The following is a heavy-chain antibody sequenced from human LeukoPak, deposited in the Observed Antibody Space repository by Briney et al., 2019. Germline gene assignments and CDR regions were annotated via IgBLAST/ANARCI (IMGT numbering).Heavy chain of an antibody. D-gene: IGHD6-13*01. CDR3: ARAAIAAARIYYYMDV. V-gene: IGHV3-48*01. CDR2: ISSSSYTI. Sequence: GGSLRLSCAVSGFTFSTYSMNWVRQAPGKGLEWVSYISSSSYTIYYADSVKGRFTISRDNAKNSLYLQMNSLRAEDTAVYYCARAAIAAARIYYYMDVWGKGTTVTVSS. CDR1: GFTFSTYS. J-gene: IGHJ6*03.